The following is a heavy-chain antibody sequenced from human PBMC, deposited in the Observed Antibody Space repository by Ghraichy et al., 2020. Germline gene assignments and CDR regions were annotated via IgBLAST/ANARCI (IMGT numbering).Heavy chain of an antibody. CDR2: FYTSGST. V-gene: IGHV4-4*07. Sequence: SETLSLTCTVSGGSISSYYWSWIRQPAGKGLEWIGRFYTSGSTNYNPSLRSRVTMSVDTSKNQFSLKLNSVTAADTAVYYCVRTLRISIFGVVIPHWYFDLWGRGTLVTVSS. CDR1: GGSISSYY. CDR3: VRTLRISIFGVVIPHWYFDL. D-gene: IGHD3-3*01. J-gene: IGHJ2*01.